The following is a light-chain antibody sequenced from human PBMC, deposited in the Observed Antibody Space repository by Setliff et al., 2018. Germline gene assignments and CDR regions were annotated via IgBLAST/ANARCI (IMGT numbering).Light chain of an antibody. Sequence: QSALTQPRSVSGSPGQSVTISCTGTSSDVGGYNYVSWYQQHPGKAPKLMIHDVSKRPSGVPDRFSGSKSGNTASLTISGLQAEDEADYYCCSYAGSYTDVFGTGTKVTVL. CDR3: CSYAGSYTDV. CDR2: DVS. V-gene: IGLV2-11*01. CDR1: SSDVGGYNY. J-gene: IGLJ1*01.